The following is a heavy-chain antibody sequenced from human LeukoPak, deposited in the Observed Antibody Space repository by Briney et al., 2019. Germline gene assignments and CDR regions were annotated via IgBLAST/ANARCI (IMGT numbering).Heavy chain of an antibody. J-gene: IGHJ2*01. D-gene: IGHD2/OR15-2a*01. CDR3: ARAFRARYFDL. CDR2: IYYSGST. CDR1: GGSITTSSYY. Sequence: PSETLSLTCTVSGGSITTSSYYWGWIRQPPGKGLEWIGIIYYSGSTYYNLSLKGRVTISVDTSKNQFSLKLSSVTAADTAVYYCARAFRARYFDLWGRGTLVTVSS. V-gene: IGHV4-39*01.